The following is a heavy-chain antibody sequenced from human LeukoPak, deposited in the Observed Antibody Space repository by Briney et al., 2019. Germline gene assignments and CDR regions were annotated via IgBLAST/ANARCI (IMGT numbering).Heavy chain of an antibody. CDR3: AGTAVTSNWFGP. D-gene: IGHD4-17*01. CDR1: GGSFSGYY. J-gene: IGHJ5*02. V-gene: IGHV4-34*01. Sequence: SETLSLTCAVYGGSFSGYYWSWIRQPPGKGLEWIGEINHSGSTNYNPSLKSRVTISVDTSKNQFSLKLSSVTAADTAVYYCAGTAVTSNWFGPWGQGTLVTVSS. CDR2: INHSGST.